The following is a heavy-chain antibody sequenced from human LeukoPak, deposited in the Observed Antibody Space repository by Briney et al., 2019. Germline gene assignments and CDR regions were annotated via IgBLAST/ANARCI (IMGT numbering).Heavy chain of an antibody. Sequence: GGSLRLSCAASGFTFSSYAMSWVRQAPGKGLEWVSAISGSGGSTYHADSVKGRFTISRDNSKNTLCLQMNSLRAEDTAVYYCAKVGGAYYFDYWGQGTLVTVSS. J-gene: IGHJ4*02. CDR1: GFTFSSYA. V-gene: IGHV3-23*01. D-gene: IGHD1-26*01. CDR3: AKVGGAYYFDY. CDR2: ISGSGGST.